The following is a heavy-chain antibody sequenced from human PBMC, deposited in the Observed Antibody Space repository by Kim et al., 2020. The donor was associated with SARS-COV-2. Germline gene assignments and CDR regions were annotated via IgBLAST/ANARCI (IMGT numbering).Heavy chain of an antibody. CDR3: WRGSRLQYY. D-gene: IGHD2-2*01. CDR1: GGSNSGIF. J-gene: IGHJ4*02. Sequence: SETLSLTCTVSGGSNSGIFWTCIVQPPRKGLEWICCNYYNSGTNYNHSLNSRVTILLDTTTNQFSPKLRSVTAADTAADYCWRGSRLQYYLGQGALVTV. V-gene: IGHV4-59*13. CDR2: NYYNSGT.